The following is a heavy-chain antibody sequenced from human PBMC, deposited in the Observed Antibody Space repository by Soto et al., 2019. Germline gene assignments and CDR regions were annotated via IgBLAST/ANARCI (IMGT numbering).Heavy chain of an antibody. V-gene: IGHV4-34*01. CDR2: INHSGST. Sequence: SETLSLTCAVYCGSFSGYYWSCIRQPPGKGLEWVGEINHSGSTNYTPSLKSRVTISVDTSKNQFSLKLSSVTAADTAVYYCARSGRSCWSSHSYYYYGMAVWGQGTTVTLSS. D-gene: IGHD2-15*01. CDR1: CGSFSGYY. CDR3: ARSGRSCWSSHSYYYYGMAV. J-gene: IGHJ6*02.